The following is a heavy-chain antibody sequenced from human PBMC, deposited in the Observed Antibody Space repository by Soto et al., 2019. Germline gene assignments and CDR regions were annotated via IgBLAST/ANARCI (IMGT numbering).Heavy chain of an antibody. CDR2: ISWNSGSI. J-gene: IGHJ6*02. Sequence: PGGSLRLSCAVSGFTFDDYAMHWVRQVPGKGLEWVSGISWNSGSITYADSVKGRFTISRDNAKNSLYLQMNSLRAEDTALYHCAKESAPRPFCIRTSCPIPYGLDVWGQGTTVTVSS. CDR3: AKESAPRPFCIRTSCPIPYGLDV. D-gene: IGHD2-2*01. CDR1: GFTFDDYA. V-gene: IGHV3-9*01.